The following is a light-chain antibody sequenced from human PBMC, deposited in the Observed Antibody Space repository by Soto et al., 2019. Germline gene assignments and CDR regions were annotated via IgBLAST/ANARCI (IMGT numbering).Light chain of an antibody. Sequence: DIQMTQSPSTLSASVGDRVTITCRASQTINSWLAWYQQKPGKAPKPLIFATSNLESGVPSRFSGSGSGTEFSLTISSLQPDDFATYYCQQYKSFSLTFGGGTKVDIK. CDR3: QQYKSFSLT. CDR2: ATS. V-gene: IGKV1-5*03. CDR1: QTINSW. J-gene: IGKJ4*01.